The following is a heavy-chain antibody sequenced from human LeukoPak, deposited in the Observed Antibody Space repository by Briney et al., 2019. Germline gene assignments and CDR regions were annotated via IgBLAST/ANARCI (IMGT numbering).Heavy chain of an antibody. CDR3: ASSGPIAVAFFDY. CDR2: ISGTSNYI. J-gene: IGHJ4*02. V-gene: IGHV3-21*01. CDR1: GFTFSSYS. Sequence: GGSLRLSCAASGFTFSSYSMHWVRQAPGKGLGWVSSISGTSNYIYYGDSVKGRFTISRDDAKNSQYLQMNSLRAEDTAVYYCASSGPIAVAFFDYWGQGILVTVSS. D-gene: IGHD6-19*01.